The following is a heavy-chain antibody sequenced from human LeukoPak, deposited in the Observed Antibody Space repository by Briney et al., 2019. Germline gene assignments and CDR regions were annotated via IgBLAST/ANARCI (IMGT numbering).Heavy chain of an antibody. V-gene: IGHV4-34*01. J-gene: IGHJ5*02. CDR3: ARGQRSNYGPHVGFDP. D-gene: IGHD5-24*01. Sequence: SETLSLTCAVYGGSFSGYYWSWIRQPPGKGLEWIGEINHSGSTNYNPSLKSRVTISVDTSKNQFSLKLSSVTAADTAVYYCARGQRSNYGPHVGFDPWGQGTLVTVSS. CDR2: INHSGST. CDR1: GGSFSGYY.